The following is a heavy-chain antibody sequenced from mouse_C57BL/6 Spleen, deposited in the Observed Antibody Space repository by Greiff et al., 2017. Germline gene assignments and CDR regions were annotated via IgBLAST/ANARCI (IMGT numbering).Heavy chain of an antibody. D-gene: IGHD2-4*01. CDR1: GYTFTSYG. Sequence: QVQLQQSGAELARPGASVKLSCKASGYTFTSYGISWVKQRTGQGLEWIGEIYPRSGNTYYNEKFKGKATLTADKSSSTAYMELLSLTSEDSAVYFCARSYDYDVRYAMDYWGQGTSVTVSS. CDR3: ARSYDYDVRYAMDY. J-gene: IGHJ4*01. CDR2: IYPRSGNT. V-gene: IGHV1-81*01.